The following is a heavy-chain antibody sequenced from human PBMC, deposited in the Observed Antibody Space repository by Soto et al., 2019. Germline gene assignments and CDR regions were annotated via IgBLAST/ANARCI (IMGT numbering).Heavy chain of an antibody. CDR3: ARDRERYCGGDCPRDFQH. J-gene: IGHJ1*01. Sequence: QVQLVQSGAEVKKPGASVKVSCKASGYTFTSYYMHWVRQAPGQGLEWMGIINPSGGSTSYAQKFQGRVTVTRDTSTSTVYMELSSLRSEDTAVYYCARDRERYCGGDCPRDFQHWGQGTLVTVSS. CDR2: INPSGGST. CDR1: GYTFTSYY. V-gene: IGHV1-46*01. D-gene: IGHD2-21*02.